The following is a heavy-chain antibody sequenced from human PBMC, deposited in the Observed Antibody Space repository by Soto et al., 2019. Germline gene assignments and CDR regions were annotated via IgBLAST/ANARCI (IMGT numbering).Heavy chain of an antibody. CDR1: GGSVSSSSYY. CDR2: VYYSGST. CDR3: GRLEGLDTISCYFDY. V-gene: IGHV4-39*01. Sequence: QLQLQESGPGLVKPSETLSLTCTVSGGSVSSSSYYWGWVRQPPGKGLEWIGSVYYSGSTYYNPFIESRVTISVDKSKNPFSLKLMSLSAADTAVYYGGRLEGLDTISCYFDYWGQGALVTVSS. D-gene: IGHD1-1*01. J-gene: IGHJ4*02.